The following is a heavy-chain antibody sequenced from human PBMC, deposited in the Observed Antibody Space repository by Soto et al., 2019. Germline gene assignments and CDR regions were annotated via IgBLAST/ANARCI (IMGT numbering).Heavy chain of an antibody. Sequence: QVQLVESGGGVVQPGRSLRLSCAASGFTFSSYAMHWVRQAPGKGLEWVAVISYDGSNKYYADSVKGRFTISRDNSKNTLYLQMNSLRGEETAVYYCARDERLRPLPLGYWGQGTLVTGSS. J-gene: IGHJ4*02. CDR1: GFTFSSYA. CDR3: ARDERLRPLPLGY. D-gene: IGHD6-25*01. V-gene: IGHV3-30-3*01. CDR2: ISYDGSNK.